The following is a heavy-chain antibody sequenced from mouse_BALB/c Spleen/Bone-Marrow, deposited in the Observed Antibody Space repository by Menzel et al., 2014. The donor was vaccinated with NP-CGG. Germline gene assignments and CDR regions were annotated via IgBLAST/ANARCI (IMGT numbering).Heavy chain of an antibody. V-gene: IGHV5-6-3*01. CDR3: ARDYYGSSDY. CDR1: GFTFSSYG. Sequence: EVKLVESGGGLVQPGGSLKLSCAASGFTFSSYGMSWVRQTPDKKLELVATLNSNGGSTYYPDSVKGRFTISRDNAKNTLYLQMSSLKSEDTAMYYCARDYYGSSDYWGQGTTLTVSS. J-gene: IGHJ2*01. CDR2: LNSNGGST. D-gene: IGHD1-1*01.